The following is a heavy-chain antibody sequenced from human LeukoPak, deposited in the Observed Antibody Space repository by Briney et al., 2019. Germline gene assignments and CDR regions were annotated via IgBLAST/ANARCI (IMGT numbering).Heavy chain of an antibody. D-gene: IGHD5-24*01. V-gene: IGHV4-59*01. CDR3: ARGPSRDDAFDI. CDR1: GGSISSYY. Sequence: PSETLSLTCSVSGGSISSYYWSWIRQPPGKGLEWIGYIYYTGSTNYNPSLKSRVTISVDTSKNQFSLNLSSVTAADTAVYYCARGPSRDDAFDIWGQGTMVTVSS. J-gene: IGHJ3*02. CDR2: IYYTGST.